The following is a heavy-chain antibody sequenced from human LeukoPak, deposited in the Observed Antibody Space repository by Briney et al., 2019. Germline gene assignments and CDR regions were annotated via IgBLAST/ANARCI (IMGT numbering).Heavy chain of an antibody. J-gene: IGHJ4*02. Sequence: GGSLRLSCAASGFTFSSYAMSWVRQAPGKGLEWVSAISGSGGSTYYADSVKGRFTISRDNAKNSLYLQMNSLRAEDTAVYYCARFSGYYDFWSGYYKGGHFDYWGQGTLVTVSS. D-gene: IGHD3-3*01. CDR2: ISGSGGST. V-gene: IGHV3-23*01. CDR3: ARFSGYYDFWSGYYKGGHFDY. CDR1: GFTFSSYA.